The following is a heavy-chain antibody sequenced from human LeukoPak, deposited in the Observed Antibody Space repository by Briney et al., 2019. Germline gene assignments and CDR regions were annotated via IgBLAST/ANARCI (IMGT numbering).Heavy chain of an antibody. CDR1: GFTFSSYS. CDR3: ARDVEYSSSWFTGYYGMDV. J-gene: IGHJ6*02. Sequence: PGGSLRLSCAASGFTFSSYSMNWVRQAPGKGLEWVSSISSSSSYICYADSVKGRFTISRDNAKNSLYLQMNSLRAEDTAVYYCARDVEYSSSWFTGYYGMDVWGQGTTVTVSS. D-gene: IGHD6-13*01. CDR2: ISSSSSYI. V-gene: IGHV3-21*01.